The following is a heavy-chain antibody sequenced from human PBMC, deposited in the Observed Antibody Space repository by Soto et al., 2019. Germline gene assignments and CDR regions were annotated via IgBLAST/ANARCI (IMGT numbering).Heavy chain of an antibody. D-gene: IGHD6-19*01. CDR3: AHNGGGFGSGWY. J-gene: IGHJ4*02. Sequence: SGPTLVNPTQTLTLTCTFSGFSLSTSGVGVGWIRQPPGKALEWLALIYWDDDKRYSPSLKSRLTITKDTSKNQVVLTMTNMDPVDTATYDCAHNGGGFGSGWYWGQGTLVTVSS. CDR2: IYWDDDK. V-gene: IGHV2-5*02. CDR1: GFSLSTSGVG.